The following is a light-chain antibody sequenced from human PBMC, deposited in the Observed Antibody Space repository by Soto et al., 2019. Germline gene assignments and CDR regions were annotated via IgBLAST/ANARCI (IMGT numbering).Light chain of an antibody. V-gene: IGLV2-14*01. CDR3: SSYTSTSTRM. Sequence: QSALTQPASVSGSPGQSITISCTGTSSDVGGYNYVSWYQQHPGKAPKLIIYEVSNRPSGVSNRFSGSKPGNTASLTISGLQAEDEADYYCSSYTSTSTRMFGGGTKLTVL. CDR2: EVS. J-gene: IGLJ3*02. CDR1: SSDVGGYNY.